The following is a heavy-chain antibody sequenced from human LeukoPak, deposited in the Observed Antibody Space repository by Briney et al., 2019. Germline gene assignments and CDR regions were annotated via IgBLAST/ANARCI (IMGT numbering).Heavy chain of an antibody. D-gene: IGHD3-10*01. CDR2: IYDSVST. J-gene: IGHJ5*02. CDR3: ARHYGP. V-gene: IGHV4-39*01. Sequence: SDTLSLTFTVSGDSIRSIFYYWGWIRQPPGKGLEWIVSIYDSVSTYYNPPLTSRVTISVDTSKNRFSLKLNPVTAADTAVYYCARHYGPWGKGTLVTVSS. CDR1: GDSIRSIFYY.